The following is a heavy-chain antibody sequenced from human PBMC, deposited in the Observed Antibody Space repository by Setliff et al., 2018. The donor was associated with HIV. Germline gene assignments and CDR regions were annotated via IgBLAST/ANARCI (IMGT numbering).Heavy chain of an antibody. CDR3: ARGVLYGLSEY. CDR1: GHTPRHYG. Sequence: SVKVSCKASGHTPRHYGINWIRQAPGQVLEWVGSLIPVLGEPHYAPRFQGRVTITADDSTNTAYLELSNLRFDDTATYYCARGVLYGLSEYWGTGSLVTVSS. V-gene: IGHV1-69*11. J-gene: IGHJ1*01. D-gene: IGHD3-10*01. CDR2: LIPVLGEP.